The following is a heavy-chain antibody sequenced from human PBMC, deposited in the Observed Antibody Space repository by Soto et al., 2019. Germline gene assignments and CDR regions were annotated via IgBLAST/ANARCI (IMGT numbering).Heavy chain of an antibody. CDR2: IYYRGTT. V-gene: IGHV4-59*11. CDR3: ARGGGSPYHDHEVDY. Sequence: QVQLQESGPGLVKPSETLSLTCSVSGVSTSNHYWTWIRKPPGQGPEWIGCIYYRGTTNYNASFNSRLSISLGTSKNHFSLKLSSVTTADTAVYYCARGGGSPYHDHEVDYWGLGILVTISS. D-gene: IGHD2-2*01. CDR1: GVSTSNHY. J-gene: IGHJ4*02.